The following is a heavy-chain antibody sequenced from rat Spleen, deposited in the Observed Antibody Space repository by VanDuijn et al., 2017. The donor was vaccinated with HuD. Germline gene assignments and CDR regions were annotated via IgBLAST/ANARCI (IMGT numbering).Heavy chain of an antibody. CDR2: ISPKGGST. D-gene: IGHD3-1*01. J-gene: IGHJ3*01. CDR3: ATLAPRFAY. V-gene: IGHV5-19*01. CDR1: GFIFSNFG. Sequence: EVQLVESGGGLVQPGRSLKLSCTASGFIFSNFGIHWIRQAPTKGLEWVASISPKGGSTHYRDSVKGRFTISRDNAKRTLFLQMDSLRSEDTATDYRATLAPRFAYWGQGTLVTVSS.